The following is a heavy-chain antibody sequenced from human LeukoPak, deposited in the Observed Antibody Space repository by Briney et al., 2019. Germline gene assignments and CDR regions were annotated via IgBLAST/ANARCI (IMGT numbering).Heavy chain of an antibody. D-gene: IGHD2-2*01. CDR2: INHSGST. Sequence: PSETLSLTCAVYGGSFSGCYWSWIRQPPGKGLEWIGEINHSGSTNYSPSLKSRLTISVDTSNNQFSLRLSSVTAADTAVYYCARRDYCTSTSCYESYNWFDPWGQGTLVTVSS. V-gene: IGHV4-34*01. J-gene: IGHJ5*02. CDR1: GGSFSGCY. CDR3: ARRDYCTSTSCYESYNWFDP.